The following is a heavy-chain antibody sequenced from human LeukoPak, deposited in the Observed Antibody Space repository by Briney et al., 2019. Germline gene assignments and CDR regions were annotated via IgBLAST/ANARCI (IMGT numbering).Heavy chain of an antibody. CDR1: GFTFSSYG. D-gene: IGHD1-1*01. Sequence: GGSLRLSCAASGFTFSSYGMHWVRQAPGKGLEWVAVISYDGSNKYYADSVKGRFTISRDNSKNTLYLQMNSLRAEDTAVYYCARQGTGPFSLVSYYFDYWGQGTLVTVSS. CDR2: ISYDGSNK. V-gene: IGHV3-30*19. CDR3: ARQGTGPFSLVSYYFDY. J-gene: IGHJ4*02.